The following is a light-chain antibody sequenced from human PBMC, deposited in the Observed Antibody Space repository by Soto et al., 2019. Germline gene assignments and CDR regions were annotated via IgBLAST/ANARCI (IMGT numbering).Light chain of an antibody. J-gene: IGKJ1*01. CDR3: QQSYRTS. Sequence: DIQMTQSPSSLSASVGDRVTITCRASQSISSYLNWYQQKPGKAPKLLIYAASSLQSGVPSRFSGGSGVTYCTVTIRSLQPEDFATYYCQQSYRTSVGQGTKVDIK. CDR1: QSISSY. CDR2: AAS. V-gene: IGKV1-39*01.